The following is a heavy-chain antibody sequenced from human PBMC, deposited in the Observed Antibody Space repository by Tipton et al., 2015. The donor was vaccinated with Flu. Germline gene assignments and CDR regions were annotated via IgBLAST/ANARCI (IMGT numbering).Heavy chain of an antibody. Sequence: TLSLTCTVSGGSISSYYWSWIRQPPGKGLEWIGYIYYSGSTNYNPTLKSRVTISVDTSKNQFSLKLSSVTAADTAVYYCARYGTYDVSRYFQHWGQGSLVTVFS. D-gene: IGHD1-26*01. CDR3: ARYGTYDVSRYFQH. CDR2: IYYSGST. V-gene: IGHV4-59*01. J-gene: IGHJ1*01. CDR1: GGSISSYY.